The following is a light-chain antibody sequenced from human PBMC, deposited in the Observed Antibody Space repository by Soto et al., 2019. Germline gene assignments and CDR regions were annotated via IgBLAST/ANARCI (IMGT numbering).Light chain of an antibody. V-gene: IGKV3-20*01. CDR1: QSVSSSY. CDR2: GAS. J-gene: IGKJ3*01. Sequence: EIVLAQSPGTLSLSPGERATLSCRASQSVSSSYLAWYQQKPGQAPRLLIYGASSRATGIPDRFSGSGSGTDFTLTISRLEPEDFEVYYCRQYGSSLFTFGPGTKMDIK. CDR3: RQYGSSLFT.